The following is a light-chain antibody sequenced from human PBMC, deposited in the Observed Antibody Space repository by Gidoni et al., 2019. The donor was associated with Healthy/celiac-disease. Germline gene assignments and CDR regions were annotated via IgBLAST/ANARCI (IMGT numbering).Light chain of an antibody. Sequence: SYELTQPPSVSVSPGQTASIPCSGDKLGDKYACWYQQKPGQSPVLVIYQDSKLPSGIPERFSGSNSGNTATLTISGTQAMDEADYYCQAWDSSTEVFGGGTKLTVL. CDR3: QAWDSSTEV. CDR2: QDS. J-gene: IGLJ2*01. V-gene: IGLV3-1*01. CDR1: KLGDKY.